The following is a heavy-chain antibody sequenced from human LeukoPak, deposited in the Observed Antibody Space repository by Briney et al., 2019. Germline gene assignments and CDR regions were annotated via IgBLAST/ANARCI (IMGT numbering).Heavy chain of an antibody. CDR2: ISSSGTYI. CDR3: ARETNTSDTSGYIRADVRRDDH. D-gene: IGHD3-22*01. Sequence: GGSLRLSCAASGFTFSLYSLSWVRQAPGEGLEWVATISSSGTYIYYIDSVKGRFTISRDNARNSLYLQMNSLRAEDTAVYYCARETNTSDTSGYIRADVRRDDHWGQGTLVTVSS. CDR1: GFTFSLYS. V-gene: IGHV3-21*06. J-gene: IGHJ4*02.